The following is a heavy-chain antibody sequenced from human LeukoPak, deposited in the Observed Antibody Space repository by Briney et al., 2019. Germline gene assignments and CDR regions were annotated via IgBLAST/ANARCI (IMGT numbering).Heavy chain of an antibody. V-gene: IGHV1-69*13. CDR2: IIPIFGTA. J-gene: IGHJ4*02. CDR3: ARVRLPYYYDSSGYYDSRMYYFDY. D-gene: IGHD3-22*01. Sequence: SVKVSCKASGGTFSSYAISWVRQAPGQGLEWMGGIIPIFGTANYAQKFQGRVTITADESTSTAYMELSSLRSEDTAVYYCARVRLPYYYDSSGYYDSRMYYFDYWGQGTLVTVSS. CDR1: GGTFSSYA.